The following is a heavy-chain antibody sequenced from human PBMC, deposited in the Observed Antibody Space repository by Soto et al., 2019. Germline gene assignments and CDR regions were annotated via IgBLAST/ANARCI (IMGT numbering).Heavy chain of an antibody. J-gene: IGHJ4*02. V-gene: IGHV3-30*18. D-gene: IGHD2-15*01. CDR2: ISYDGSNK. CDR1: GFTFSSYG. CDR3: AKDLEVVVVVAASPDY. Sequence: VQLVESGGGVVQPGRFLRLSCAASGFTFSSYGMHWFRQAPGKALEWVAVISYDGSNKYYADSVKGRFTISRDKSKNTLYLQMNSLRAEDTAVYYCAKDLEVVVVVAASPDYWGQGTLVTVSS.